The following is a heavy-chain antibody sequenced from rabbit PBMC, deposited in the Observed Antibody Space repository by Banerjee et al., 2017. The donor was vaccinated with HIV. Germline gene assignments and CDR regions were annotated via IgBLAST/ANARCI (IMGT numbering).Heavy chain of an antibody. V-gene: IGHV1S40*01. D-gene: IGHD4-1*01. CDR1: GLSFSSSYR. CDR2: IYAGSSGST. CDR3: ARDLAGVIGWNFNL. J-gene: IGHJ4*01. Sequence: QSLEESGGDLVKPGASLTLTCTASGLSFSSSYRICWVRQAPGKGLEWIACIYAGSSGSTYYASWAKGRFTISKTSSTTVTLQMTSLTAADTATYFCARDLAGVIGWNFNLWGQGTLVTVS.